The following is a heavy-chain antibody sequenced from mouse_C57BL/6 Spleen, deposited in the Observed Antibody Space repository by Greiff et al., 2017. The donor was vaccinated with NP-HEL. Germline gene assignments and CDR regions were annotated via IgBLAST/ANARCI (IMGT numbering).Heavy chain of an antibody. D-gene: IGHD3-2*02. CDR2: ISDGGSYT. CDR1: GFTFSSYA. V-gene: IGHV5-4*03. CDR3: ASLDSSGYGGMLDY. J-gene: IGHJ4*01. Sequence: EVKLMESGGGLVKPGGSLKLSCAASGFTFSSYAMSWVRQTPEKRLEWVATISDGGSYTYYPDNVKGRFTISRDNAKNNLYLQMSHLKSEDTAMYYCASLDSSGYGGMLDYWGQGTSVTVSS.